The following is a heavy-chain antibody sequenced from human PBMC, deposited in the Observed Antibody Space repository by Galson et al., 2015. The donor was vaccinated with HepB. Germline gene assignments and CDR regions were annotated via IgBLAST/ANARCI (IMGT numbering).Heavy chain of an antibody. V-gene: IGHV3-33*08. CDR2: IWYDGSNK. CDR1: GFTFSSYG. J-gene: IGHJ6*02. Sequence: SLRLSCAASGFTFSSYGMHWVRQAPGKGLEWVAVIWYDGSNKYYADSVKGRFTISRDSSKNTLYLQMNSLRAEDTAVYYCARDKRNYGMDVWGQGTTVTVSS. CDR3: ARDKRNYGMDV.